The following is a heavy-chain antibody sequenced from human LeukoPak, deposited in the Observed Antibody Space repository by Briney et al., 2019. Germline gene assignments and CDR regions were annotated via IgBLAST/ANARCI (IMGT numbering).Heavy chain of an antibody. CDR1: GGSISSYY. V-gene: IGHV4-4*09. J-gene: IGHJ4*02. D-gene: IGHD3-22*01. CDR3: ARVSYYYDSSGSKNAVYYFDY. Sequence: SETLSLTCTVSGGSISSYYWSWIRQPPGKGLEWIGYIYTSGSTSYNPSLKSRDTISVDTSKNQFSLKLSSVTAADTAVYYCARVSYYYDSSGSKNAVYYFDYWGQGTLVTVSS. CDR2: IYTSGST.